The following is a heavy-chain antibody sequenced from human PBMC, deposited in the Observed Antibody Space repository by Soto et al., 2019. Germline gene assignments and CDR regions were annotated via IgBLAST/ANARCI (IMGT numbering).Heavy chain of an antibody. CDR2: ISSTSSTI. V-gene: IGHV3-48*02. Sequence: EVHLVESGGGLVQPGGSLRLSCAASGFTFSTYSMNWVRQAPGKGLEWVSYISSTSSTIYYADSVKGRFTISRDNAKYSLYLQMNSLRDEDTAVYYCARVGLPGTTAVMVNQHWGQGTLVTVSS. CDR3: ARVGLPGTTAVMVNQH. D-gene: IGHD4-17*01. CDR1: GFTFSTYS. J-gene: IGHJ1*01.